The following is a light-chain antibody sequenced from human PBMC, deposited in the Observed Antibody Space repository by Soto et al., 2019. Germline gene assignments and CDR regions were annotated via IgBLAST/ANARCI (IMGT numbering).Light chain of an antibody. CDR1: QSISKH. Sequence: DIQMTQSPSSLSAFVGDRVTITCRATQSISKHLSWYQHKPGRAPRLLIYAASSLQSGVPSRFSGSGSGTDFTLTIRILQPEDFATYYCQQTDTTPRTFGQGTKVEIQ. CDR3: QQTDTTPRT. J-gene: IGKJ1*01. CDR2: AAS. V-gene: IGKV1-39*01.